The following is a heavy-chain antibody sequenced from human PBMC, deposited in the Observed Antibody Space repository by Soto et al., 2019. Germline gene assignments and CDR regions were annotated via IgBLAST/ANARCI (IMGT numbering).Heavy chain of an antibody. Sequence: VQLLESGGDLVHPGGSLRLSCAASGFAFSSHPMSWVRQAPERGLEWVSGISDSGGLTYNADSVKGRFTISRDNSKNTLYLEMDSLRAEDTAVYYCAKVVKYDVLTGYYKGPDYYGMDVWGQGTTVTVSS. CDR1: GFAFSSHP. J-gene: IGHJ6*02. V-gene: IGHV3-23*01. CDR2: ISDSGGLT. D-gene: IGHD3-9*01. CDR3: AKVVKYDVLTGYYKGPDYYGMDV.